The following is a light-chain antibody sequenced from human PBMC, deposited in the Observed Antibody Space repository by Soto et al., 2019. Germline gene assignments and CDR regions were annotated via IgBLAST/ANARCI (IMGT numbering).Light chain of an antibody. CDR1: ETIRGL. CDR3: QQYDDWQT. V-gene: IGKV3D-15*01. J-gene: IGKJ1*01. Sequence: EIVLTQSPATLSFSPWQRSTLSFRASETIRGLLAWYQQRPGQPPRLLIYDTSNRATGIPARFSGSASGTEFTLTISNLQSEDFAVYYCQQYDDWQTFGQGTKVEIK. CDR2: DTS.